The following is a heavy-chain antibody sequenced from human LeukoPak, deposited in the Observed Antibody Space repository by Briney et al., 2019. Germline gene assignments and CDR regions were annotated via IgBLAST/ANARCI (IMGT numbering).Heavy chain of an antibody. CDR1: GGSISSYY. D-gene: IGHD2-15*01. CDR3: ARVAYCSGGSCYLMDV. Sequence: SETLSFTCTVSGGSISSYYWSWIRQPAGKGLGWIGRIYTSGSTNYNPSLKSRVTMSVDTSKNQFSLKLSSVTAADTAVYYCARVAYCSGGSCYLMDVWGKGTTVTVSS. J-gene: IGHJ6*03. V-gene: IGHV4-4*07. CDR2: IYTSGST.